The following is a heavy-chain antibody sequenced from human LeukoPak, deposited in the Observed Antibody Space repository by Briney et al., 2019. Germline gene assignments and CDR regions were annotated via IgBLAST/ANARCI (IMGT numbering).Heavy chain of an antibody. J-gene: IGHJ4*02. CDR1: GFTFSSDA. Sequence: GGSLRLSCAASGFTFSSDAMNWVRQAPGKGLEWVSVISDNGDRTYYADSVKGRFTISRDNYKNTLFLQVNSLRAEDTAVYYCVKGRLTVAGHFDFWGQGTLVTVSS. V-gene: IGHV3-23*01. CDR3: VKGRLTVAGHFDF. CDR2: ISDNGDRT. D-gene: IGHD6-19*01.